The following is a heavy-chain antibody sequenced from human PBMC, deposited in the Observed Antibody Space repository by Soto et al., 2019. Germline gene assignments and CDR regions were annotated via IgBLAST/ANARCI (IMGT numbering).Heavy chain of an antibody. CDR3: ARHRPQEDGSKKVFAH. J-gene: IGHJ4*02. V-gene: IGHV4-59*08. CDR1: GGSISSYY. CDR2: IYYSGST. D-gene: IGHD2-15*01. Sequence: SETLSLTCTVSGGSISSYYWSWIRQPPGKGLEWIGYIYYSGSTNYNPPLKSRVTMSVDTSKNQFSLKLSSVTAADTAVYYCARHRPQEDGSKKVFAHWGQGTLVTVSS.